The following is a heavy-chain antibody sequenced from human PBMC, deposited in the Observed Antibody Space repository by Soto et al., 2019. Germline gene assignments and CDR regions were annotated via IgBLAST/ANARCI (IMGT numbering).Heavy chain of an antibody. V-gene: IGHV3-15*07. CDR3: TTVPSDYVSLYYYGMDV. J-gene: IGHJ6*02. Sequence: GGSLRLSCAASGFTFSNAWMNWVRQAPGKGLEWVGRIKSKTDGGTTDYAAPVKGRFTISRDDSKNTLYLQMNSLKTEDTAVYYCTTVPSDYVSLYYYGMDVWGQGTTVTVSS. CDR2: IKSKTDGGTT. CDR1: GFTFSNAW. D-gene: IGHD4-17*01.